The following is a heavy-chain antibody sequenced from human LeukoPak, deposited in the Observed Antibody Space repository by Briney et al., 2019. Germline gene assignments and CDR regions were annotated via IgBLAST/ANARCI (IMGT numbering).Heavy chain of an antibody. Sequence: SETLSLTCTVSGGSISSYYWSWIRQPPGRGLEWIGDIYYSGSTNYNPSLRSRVAISVDTSKNQFSLKLRLVTAADTAVYYCARQPTIAASHSWFDPWGQGTLVTVSS. J-gene: IGHJ5*02. D-gene: IGHD6-6*01. CDR2: IYYSGST. CDR3: ARQPTIAASHSWFDP. CDR1: GGSISSYY. V-gene: IGHV4-59*01.